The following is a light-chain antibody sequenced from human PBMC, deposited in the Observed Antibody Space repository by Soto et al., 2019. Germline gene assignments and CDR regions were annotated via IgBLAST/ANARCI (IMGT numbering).Light chain of an antibody. CDR1: QSVSSD. J-gene: IGKJ1*01. Sequence: EIVMTQSPATLSVSPGERATLSCRASQSVSSDLAWYHQKPGQAPRLLIYGASTRATGIPARFSGSGSGTEFTLTINSMQSEDFAVYYCQQYNNWPRTFGQGTKVDXK. CDR3: QQYNNWPRT. V-gene: IGKV3-15*01. CDR2: GAS.